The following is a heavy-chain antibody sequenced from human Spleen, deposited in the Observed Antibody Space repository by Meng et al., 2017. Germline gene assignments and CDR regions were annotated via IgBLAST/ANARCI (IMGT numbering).Heavy chain of an antibody. CDR2: TYYRSKWYT. Sequence: QGQLQQVGPGLVKTSPILSLNCASSGDSVSSNIAAWNWIRQSPSRGLEWLGRTYYRSKWYTDYAVSVKSRIIINPDTSNNQFYLQLYSVTPEETAVYFCARGTGATGTDYWGQGTLVTVSS. V-gene: IGHV6-1*01. CDR1: GDSVSSNIAA. D-gene: IGHD1-1*01. CDR3: ARGTGATGTDY. J-gene: IGHJ4*02.